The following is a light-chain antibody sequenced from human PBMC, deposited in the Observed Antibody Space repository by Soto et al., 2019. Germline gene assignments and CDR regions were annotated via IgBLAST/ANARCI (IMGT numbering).Light chain of an antibody. V-gene: IGLV2-14*01. CDR1: SREVGGYNY. CDR3: SSYTSSSTLV. J-gene: IGLJ1*01. Sequence: QSALTQPASVSGSPGQSITISCTGNSREVGGYNYVSWYQQHPGKAPKLMIYDVSNRPSGVSNRFSGSKSGNTASLTISGLQAEDEADYYCSSYTSSSTLVFGTGTKVTV. CDR2: DVS.